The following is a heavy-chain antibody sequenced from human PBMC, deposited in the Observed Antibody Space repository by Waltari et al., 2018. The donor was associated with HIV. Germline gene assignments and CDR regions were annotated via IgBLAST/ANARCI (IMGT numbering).Heavy chain of an antibody. Sequence: QVQLQQSGPGLVKPSQTPSLTCAISGDRVSSNSTAWNWRSQSPSRGLGWLGRTYYRSEWYNDYAVSVKSRITINPDTSKNQFSLQLNSVTPEDTAVYYCARSEGVGASRILDAFDIWGQGTMVTVSS. CDR3: ARSEGVGASRILDAFDI. V-gene: IGHV6-1*01. CDR1: GDRVSSNSTA. D-gene: IGHD1-26*01. CDR2: TYYRSEWYN. J-gene: IGHJ3*02.